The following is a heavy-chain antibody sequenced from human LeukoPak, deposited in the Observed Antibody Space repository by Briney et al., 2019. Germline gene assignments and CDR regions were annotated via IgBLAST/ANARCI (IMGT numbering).Heavy chain of an antibody. V-gene: IGHV4-38-2*01. CDR1: GYSISSGYY. J-gene: IGHJ6*03. D-gene: IGHD3-10*01. CDR2: IYHSGST. Sequence: SETLSLTCAVSGYSISSGYYWGWIRQPPGRGLEWIGSIYHSGSTYYNPSLKSRVTISVDTSKNQFSLKLSSVTAADTAVYYCARASSMVPFRRYYVDVWGKGTTVTVSS. CDR3: ARASSMVPFRRYYVDV.